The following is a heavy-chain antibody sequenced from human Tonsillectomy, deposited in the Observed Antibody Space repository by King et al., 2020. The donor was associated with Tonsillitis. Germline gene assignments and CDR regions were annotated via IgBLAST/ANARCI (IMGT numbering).Heavy chain of an antibody. CDR2: INGDGSST. J-gene: IGHJ4*02. Sequence: EVQLVESGGGLVQPGGSLRLSCTASGFPFSSYWMHWVRQAPGKGLVWVSRINGDGSSTNYADSVKGRFTISRDNAKNTLYLQMNSLRAEDTAVYYCAREYYDSGWLYYFDYWGLGTLVPVSS. V-gene: IGHV3-74*01. D-gene: IGHD3-10*01. CDR1: GFPFSSYW. CDR3: AREYYDSGWLYYFDY.